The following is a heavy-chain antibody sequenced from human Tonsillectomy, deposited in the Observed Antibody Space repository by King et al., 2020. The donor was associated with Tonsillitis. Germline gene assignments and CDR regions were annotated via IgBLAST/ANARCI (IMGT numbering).Heavy chain of an antibody. CDR2: ISGSGASS. D-gene: IGHD5-18*01. CDR1: GFTFTTYA. Sequence: VQLVESGGGLVQPGGSRRLSCAASGFTFTTYAMSWFRQALGKGLEWVSAISGSGASSYYADSVGGRFTISRDNSKNTLYLEMNSLRAEDTAVYNCAKAMGYSYLYYFDYWGQGTLVTVSS. V-gene: IGHV3-23*04. CDR3: AKAMGYSYLYYFDY. J-gene: IGHJ4*02.